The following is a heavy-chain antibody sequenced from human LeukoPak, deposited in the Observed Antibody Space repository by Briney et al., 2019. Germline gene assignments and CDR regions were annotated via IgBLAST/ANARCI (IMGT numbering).Heavy chain of an antibody. CDR2: IYSGGST. V-gene: IGHV3-66*01. Sequence: GGSLRFSCAASGFTVSSNYMSWVRQAPGKGLEWVSVIYSGGSTYYADSVKGRFTISRDNSKNTLYLQMNSLRAEDTAVYYCARVPYGYFDYWGQGTLVTVSS. CDR3: ARVPYGYFDY. J-gene: IGHJ4*02. D-gene: IGHD3-10*01. CDR1: GFTVSSNY.